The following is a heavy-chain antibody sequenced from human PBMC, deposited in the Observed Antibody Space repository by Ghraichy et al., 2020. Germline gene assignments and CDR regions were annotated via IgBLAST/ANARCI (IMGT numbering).Heavy chain of an antibody. Sequence: LSLTCAASGFTFSSYSMNWVRQAPGKGLEWVSSISSSSTIYYADSVKGRFTIFRDNAENSPYLQMNSLRDEDTAVYYCARDPYCSSTSCYTGAFDIWGQGTMVTGSS. J-gene: IGHJ3*02. CDR2: ISSSSTI. CDR3: ARDPYCSSTSCYTGAFDI. D-gene: IGHD2-2*02. V-gene: IGHV3-48*02. CDR1: GFTFSSYS.